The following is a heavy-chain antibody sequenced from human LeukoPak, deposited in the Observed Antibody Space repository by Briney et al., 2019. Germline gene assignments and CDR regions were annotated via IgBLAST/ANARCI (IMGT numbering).Heavy chain of an antibody. D-gene: IGHD5-24*01. CDR2: ISWNSGSI. CDR3: AKDGGDGYNWDYFDY. J-gene: IGHJ4*02. V-gene: IGHV3-9*01. Sequence: GGSLRLSCAASGFTFDDYAMHWVRQAPGKGLEWVSGISWNSGSIGYADSVEGRFTISRDNAKNSLYLQMNSLRAEDTALYYCAKDGGDGYNWDYFDYWGQGTLVTVSS. CDR1: GFTFDDYA.